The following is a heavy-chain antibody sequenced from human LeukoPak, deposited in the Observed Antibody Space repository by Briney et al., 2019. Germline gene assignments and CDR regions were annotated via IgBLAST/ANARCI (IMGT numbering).Heavy chain of an antibody. J-gene: IGHJ4*02. CDR2: IRGSSSNT. Sequence: PGGSLRLSCAASGFTFSTYAMSWVRQAPGKGLEWVSIIRGSSSNTYYADSVRGRFTISRDNSKNTLYLQMNSLRAEDTALYYCVKDSGNSFFDYRGQGTLVTVSS. CDR1: GFTFSTYA. CDR3: VKDSGNSFFDY. D-gene: IGHD2-15*01. V-gene: IGHV3-23*01.